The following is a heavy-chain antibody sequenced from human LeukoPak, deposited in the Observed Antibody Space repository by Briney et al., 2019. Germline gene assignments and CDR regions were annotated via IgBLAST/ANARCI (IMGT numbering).Heavy chain of an antibody. CDR1: GYTFTNYY. CDR3: ARVAAEVVGVPGAIGFGWLRRDYYYMDV. V-gene: IGHV1-46*01. CDR2: INPSGGST. J-gene: IGHJ6*03. Sequence: VASVKVSCKASGYTFTNYYIHWVRQAPGEGLEWMGIINPSGGSTSYAQKFQGRVTMTRDMSTSTVYMELSSLRSEDTAVYYCARVAAEVVGVPGAIGFGWLRRDYYYMDVWGKGTTVTVSS. D-gene: IGHD2-2*02.